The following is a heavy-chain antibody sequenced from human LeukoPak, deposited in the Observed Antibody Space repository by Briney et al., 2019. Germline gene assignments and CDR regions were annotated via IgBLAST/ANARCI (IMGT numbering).Heavy chain of an antibody. CDR2: ISSSSSYI. Sequence: PGGSLRLSCAASGFTFSSYSMNWVRQAPGKGLEWVSSISSSSSYIYYADSVKGRFTISRDNAKNSLYLQMNSPRAEDTAVYYCARDREFDYYDSSGYDLFDYWGQETLVTVSS. CDR3: ARDREFDYYDSSGYDLFDY. D-gene: IGHD3-22*01. J-gene: IGHJ4*02. V-gene: IGHV3-21*01. CDR1: GFTFSSYS.